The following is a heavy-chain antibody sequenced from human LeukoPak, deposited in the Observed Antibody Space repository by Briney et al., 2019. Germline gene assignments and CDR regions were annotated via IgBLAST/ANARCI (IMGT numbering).Heavy chain of an antibody. CDR2: ISSSSYI. Sequence: GGSLRLSCAASGFTFSSYSMNWVRQAPGKGLEWVSSISSSSYIYYADSVKGRFTISRDNAKNSLYLQMNSLRAEDSAVYYCARDYYHSSGSIGDYWGQGTLVTVSS. J-gene: IGHJ4*02. V-gene: IGHV3-21*04. CDR3: ARDYYHSSGSIGDY. D-gene: IGHD3-22*01. CDR1: GFTFSSYS.